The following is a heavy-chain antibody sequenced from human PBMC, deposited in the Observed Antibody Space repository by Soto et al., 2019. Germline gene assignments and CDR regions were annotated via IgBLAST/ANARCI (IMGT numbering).Heavy chain of an antibody. V-gene: IGHV1-24*01. Sequence: SCKVSGYTLTELSMHWVRQAPGKGLEWMGGFDPEDGETIYAQKFQGRVTMTEDTSTDTAYMELSSLRSEDTAVYYCATFGWQLVSWFDPWGQGTLVTVSS. J-gene: IGHJ5*02. D-gene: IGHD6-6*01. CDR2: FDPEDGET. CDR1: GYTLTELS. CDR3: ATFGWQLVSWFDP.